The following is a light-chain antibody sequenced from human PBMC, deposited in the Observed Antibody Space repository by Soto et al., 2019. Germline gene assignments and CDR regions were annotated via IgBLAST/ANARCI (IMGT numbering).Light chain of an antibody. CDR1: QTVNSDY. V-gene: IGKV3-20*01. CDR3: HQFGYSPRT. Sequence: EIVLTQSPGTLSLSPGETATLSCRASQTVNSDYLAWFQQGPGQAPRLLIFATSRRATDIPDRFSGSGSGTDFTLAIRRLEPEDFAVYYCHQFGYSPRTFGQGTKVDIK. J-gene: IGKJ1*01. CDR2: ATS.